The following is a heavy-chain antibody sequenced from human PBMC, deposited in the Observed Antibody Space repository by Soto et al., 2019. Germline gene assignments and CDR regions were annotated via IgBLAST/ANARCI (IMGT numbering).Heavy chain of an antibody. Sequence: EVQLVESGGGMIQSGGSLRLSCAASGFTVSSNYMSWVRQAPGKGLEWVSVIYSGGSTYYADSVKGRFTISRDNSKSTLYLQMNGLRGEDTAVYYCGFGGILYYWGQGTLVTVSS. V-gene: IGHV3-53*01. CDR1: GFTVSSNY. D-gene: IGHD2-15*01. J-gene: IGHJ4*02. CDR2: IYSGGST. CDR3: GFGGILYY.